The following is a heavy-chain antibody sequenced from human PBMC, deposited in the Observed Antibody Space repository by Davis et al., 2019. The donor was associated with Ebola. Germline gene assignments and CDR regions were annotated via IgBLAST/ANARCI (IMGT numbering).Heavy chain of an antibody. CDR3: AREGGYPYAIDY. V-gene: IGHV4-59*01. D-gene: IGHD5-18*01. CDR2: IYYSGSS. J-gene: IGHJ4*02. CDR1: GGSISSYY. Sequence: PSGTLSLTCTVSGGSISSYYWSWIRQPPGKGLEWIGYIYYSGSSYYSPALKSRVTMSVDTSKNLFSLKLTSVTAADTAVYFCAREGGYPYAIDYWGQGILVTVSS.